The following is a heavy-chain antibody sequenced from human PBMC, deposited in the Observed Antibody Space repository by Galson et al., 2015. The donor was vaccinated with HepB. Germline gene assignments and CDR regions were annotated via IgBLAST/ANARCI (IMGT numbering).Heavy chain of an antibody. Sequence: SLRLSCAASGLTFDDYAMHWVRQAPGKGLEWVSGISWNSGSIGYADSVKGRFTISRDNAKNSLYLQMNSLRAEDTALYYCAKDSSSSSGFDYWGQGTLVTVSS. V-gene: IGHV3-9*01. CDR1: GLTFDDYA. J-gene: IGHJ4*02. CDR2: ISWNSGSI. CDR3: AKDSSSSSGFDY. D-gene: IGHD6-6*01.